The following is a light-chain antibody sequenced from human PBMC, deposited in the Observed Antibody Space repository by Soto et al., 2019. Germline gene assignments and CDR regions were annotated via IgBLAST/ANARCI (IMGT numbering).Light chain of an antibody. V-gene: IGKV1-39*01. CDR2: AAS. CDR1: QSIITY. Sequence: DIQMTHSPSSLSASVLYIVTITFRASQSIITYLNWYQQKPGKAPNLLIYAASSLQSGVPSRFSGSGSGTDFTLTINSLQPEDFATYYCQKSYSAPRKFGQGTKVDIK. J-gene: IGKJ1*01. CDR3: QKSYSAPRK.